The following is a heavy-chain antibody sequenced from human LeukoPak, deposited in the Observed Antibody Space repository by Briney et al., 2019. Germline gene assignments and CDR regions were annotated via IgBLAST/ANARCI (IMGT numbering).Heavy chain of an antibody. CDR3: AKDFDSSGYYYALFDP. Sequence: GGSLRPSCAASGFTFDDYAMHWVRQAPGKGLEWVSGISWNSGSIGYADSVKGRFTISRDNAKNSLYLQMNSLRAEDTALYYCAKDFDSSGYYYALFDPWGQGTLVTVSS. J-gene: IGHJ5*02. D-gene: IGHD3-22*01. V-gene: IGHV3-9*01. CDR2: ISWNSGSI. CDR1: GFTFDDYA.